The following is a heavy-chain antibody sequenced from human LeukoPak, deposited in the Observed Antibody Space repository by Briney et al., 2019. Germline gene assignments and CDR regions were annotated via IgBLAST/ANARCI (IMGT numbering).Heavy chain of an antibody. CDR2: ISSTSSTR. CDR1: GFSFSTYS. D-gene: IGHD2-2*01. Sequence: GGSLRLSCAASGFSFSTYSMNWVRQAPGNGLEWVSFISSTSSTRYHADSVKGRFTISRDNAKNSLYLQMNSLRAEDTAVYYCATYCGTPSCYFFDYWGQGVLVTVSS. V-gene: IGHV3-48*01. J-gene: IGHJ4*02. CDR3: ATYCGTPSCYFFDY.